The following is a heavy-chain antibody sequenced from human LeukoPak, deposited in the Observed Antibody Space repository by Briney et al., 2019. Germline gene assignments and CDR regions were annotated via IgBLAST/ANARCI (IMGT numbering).Heavy chain of an antibody. CDR3: ARVQRGSRHYFDY. V-gene: IGHV3-7*04. CDR2: IKQDGSEK. J-gene: IGHJ4*02. Sequence: GGSLRLSCAASGFTFSTYWMTWVRQAPGKGLEWAANIKQDGSEKYYVDSVKGRFTISRDNAKNSLYLQMNSLRAEDTAVYYCARVQRGSRHYFDYWGQGTLVTVSS. D-gene: IGHD6-13*01. CDR1: GFTFSTYW.